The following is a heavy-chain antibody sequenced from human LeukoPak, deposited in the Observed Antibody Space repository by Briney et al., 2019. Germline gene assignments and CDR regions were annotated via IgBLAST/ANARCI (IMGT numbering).Heavy chain of an antibody. J-gene: IGHJ4*02. V-gene: IGHV3-33*01. CDR2: IWYDGGNK. CDR3: ARDLEIGSSSYYFDY. Sequence: GGSLRLSCAASGFTFSSYGMHWVRQAPGKGLEWVAVIWYDGGNKYYADSVRGRFTISRDNFKNTLYLQMNSLRAEDTAVYYCARDLEIGSSSYYFDYWGQGTLVTVSS. D-gene: IGHD3-3*01. CDR1: GFTFSSYG.